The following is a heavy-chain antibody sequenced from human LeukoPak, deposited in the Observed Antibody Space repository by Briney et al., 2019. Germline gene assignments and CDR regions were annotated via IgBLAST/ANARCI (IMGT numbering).Heavy chain of an antibody. CDR2: INTDGSGT. V-gene: IGHV3-74*01. CDR1: GFTFSTYW. CDR3: AKGVVVGATWHDY. J-gene: IGHJ4*02. D-gene: IGHD1-26*01. Sequence: GGSLRLSRAASGFTFSTYWMHWVRQAPGKGLVWVSRINTDGSGTIYADSVKGRFTISRDNAKNTLYLQMNSLRAEDTAVYYCAKGVVVGATWHDYWGQGTLATVSS.